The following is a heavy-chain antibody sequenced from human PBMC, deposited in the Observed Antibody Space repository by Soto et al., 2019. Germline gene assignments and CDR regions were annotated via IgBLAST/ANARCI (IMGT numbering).Heavy chain of an antibody. Sequence: PWGSLRLSCAAFGLTFVNAWMSRVRKAPGKGLEWVGRIKSKTDGGTTDYAAPVKGRFTISRDDSKNTLYLQMNSLKTEDTAVYYCTTAYDCSGGSCYFDYWGQGTLVTVSS. J-gene: IGHJ4*02. CDR1: GLTFVNAW. CDR2: IKSKTDGGTT. V-gene: IGHV3-15*01. D-gene: IGHD2-15*01. CDR3: TTAYDCSGGSCYFDY.